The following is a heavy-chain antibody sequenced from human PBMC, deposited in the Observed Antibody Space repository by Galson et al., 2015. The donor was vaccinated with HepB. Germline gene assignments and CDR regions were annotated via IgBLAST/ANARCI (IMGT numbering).Heavy chain of an antibody. CDR2: ISGGGGST. CDR1: GFTFTSYG. V-gene: IGHV3-23*01. Sequence: SLRLSCAGSGFTFTSYGMSWVRQAPGKGLEWVSGISGGGGSTYYADSVKGRFTISRDNAKNSLNLQMNSLRAEDTAVYYCAKDQYSWYYFDYWGQGTLVTVSS. CDR3: AKDQYSWYYFDY. D-gene: IGHD5-18*01. J-gene: IGHJ4*02.